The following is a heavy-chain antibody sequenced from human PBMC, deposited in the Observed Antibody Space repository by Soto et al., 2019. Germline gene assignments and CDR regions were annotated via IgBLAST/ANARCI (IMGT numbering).Heavy chain of an antibody. CDR3: ANIVGYDSSGYYYSADY. J-gene: IGHJ4*02. D-gene: IGHD3-22*01. CDR1: GFTFSSYG. V-gene: IGHV3-30*18. CDR2: ISYDGSNK. Sequence: ESGGGVVQPGRSLRLSCAASGFTFSSYGMHWVRQAPGKGLEWVAVISYDGSNKYYADSVKGRFTISRDNSKNTLYLQMNSLRAEDTAVYYCANIVGYDSSGYYYSADYWGQGTLVTVSS.